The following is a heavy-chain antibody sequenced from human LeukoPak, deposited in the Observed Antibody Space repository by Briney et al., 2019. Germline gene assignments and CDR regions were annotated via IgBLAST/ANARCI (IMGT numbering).Heavy chain of an antibody. Sequence: SVKVSCKASGYTFTDYYMHWVRQAPGQGLEWMGWINPNSGGTNYAQKFQDRVTMTRDTSISTAYMELSRLRSDDTAVYYCARAIAGAGSKGYFDYWGQGTLVTVSS. V-gene: IGHV1-2*02. D-gene: IGHD6-13*01. CDR1: GYTFTDYY. CDR3: ARAIAGAGSKGYFDY. J-gene: IGHJ4*02. CDR2: INPNSGGT.